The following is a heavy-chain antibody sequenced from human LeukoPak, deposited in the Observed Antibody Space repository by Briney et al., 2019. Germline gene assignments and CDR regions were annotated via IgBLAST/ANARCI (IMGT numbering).Heavy chain of an antibody. CDR2: ISTSSNTI. CDR3: ARPTGSSSPYNYYMDV. Sequence: GGSPRLSCAAFGFTFSSYSMNWLRQAPGKGLEWISYISTSSNTIYYADSVKGRFTISRDNAKNSLYLQMNSLRAEDTAVYYCARPTGSSSPYNYYMDVWGKGTTVTVSS. V-gene: IGHV3-48*01. J-gene: IGHJ6*03. D-gene: IGHD6-6*01. CDR1: GFTFSSYS.